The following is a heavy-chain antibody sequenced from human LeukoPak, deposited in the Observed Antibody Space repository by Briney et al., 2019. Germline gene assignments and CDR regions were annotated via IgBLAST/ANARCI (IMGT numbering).Heavy chain of an antibody. CDR1: GYTFTSYG. CDR3: ARGVYYDSSGYYYVDAFDI. CDR2: ISAYNGNT. V-gene: IGHV1-18*01. D-gene: IGHD3-22*01. J-gene: IGHJ3*02. Sequence: ASVKVSCKASGYTFTSYGISWVRQALGQGLEWMGWISAYNGNTNYAQKLQGRVTMTTDTSTSTAYMELRSLRSDDTAVYYCARGVYYDSSGYYYVDAFDIWGQGTMVTVSS.